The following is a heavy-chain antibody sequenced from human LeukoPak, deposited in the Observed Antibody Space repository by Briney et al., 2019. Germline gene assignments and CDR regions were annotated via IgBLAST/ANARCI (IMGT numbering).Heavy chain of an antibody. D-gene: IGHD6-19*01. CDR1: GFTFSKYA. CDR3: AKDRGDSSGWYQGVFDY. Sequence: GGSLRLSCTVSGFTFSKYAMNWVRQAPGKGLEWVSAISGSGGSTYYADSVKGRFTISRDKSKNTLYQQMNSLRAEDTAVYYCAKDRGDSSGWYQGVFDYWGQGTLVTVSS. V-gene: IGHV3-23*01. CDR2: ISGSGGST. J-gene: IGHJ4*02.